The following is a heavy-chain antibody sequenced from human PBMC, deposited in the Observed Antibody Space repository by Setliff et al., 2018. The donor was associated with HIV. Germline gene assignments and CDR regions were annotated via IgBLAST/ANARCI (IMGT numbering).Heavy chain of an antibody. CDR3: ARDPSGWYDY. Sequence: SETLSLTCTVFGGSISSHYWSWIRQPPGKGLEWIGSIYYSGSTNYKPSLKSRVTISVDTSKNQFSLKLRSVTAADTAVYFCARDPSGWYDYWGQGTLVTVSS. J-gene: IGHJ4*02. CDR1: GGSISSHY. V-gene: IGHV4-59*11. D-gene: IGHD6-19*01. CDR2: IYYSGST.